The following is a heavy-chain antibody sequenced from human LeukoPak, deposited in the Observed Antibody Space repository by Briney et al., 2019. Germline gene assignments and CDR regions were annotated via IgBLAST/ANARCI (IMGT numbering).Heavy chain of an antibody. V-gene: IGHV3-30*02. CDR3: AKDVNVGGDYFDY. Sequence: GGSLRLSCAASGFTFRNYGMHWVRLAPGKGLEWVACIRYDGSIKYYVDSVKGRFTASRDNSKNTLYLQMNSLRAEDTAIYYCAKDVNVGGDYFDYWGQGTLVTVSS. J-gene: IGHJ4*02. CDR2: IRYDGSIK. CDR1: GFTFRNYG. D-gene: IGHD3-10*01.